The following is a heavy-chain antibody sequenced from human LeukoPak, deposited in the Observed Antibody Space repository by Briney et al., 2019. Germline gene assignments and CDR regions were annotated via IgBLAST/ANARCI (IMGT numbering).Heavy chain of an antibody. CDR3: ARDYCSGGSCYSGAFDI. Sequence: PGGSLRLSCAASGFTVSSNYMGWVRQAPGKGLEWVSVIYSGGSTYYADSVKGRFTISRDNSKNTLYLQMNSLRAEDTAVYYCARDYCSGGSCYSGAFDIWGQGTMVTVSS. D-gene: IGHD2-15*01. J-gene: IGHJ3*02. CDR2: IYSGGST. CDR1: GFTVSSNY. V-gene: IGHV3-53*01.